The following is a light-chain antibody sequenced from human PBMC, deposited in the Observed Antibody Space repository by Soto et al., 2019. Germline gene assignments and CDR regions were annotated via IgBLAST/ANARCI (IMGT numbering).Light chain of an antibody. CDR2: SAS. CDR1: QTASRN. J-gene: IGKJ1*01. V-gene: IGKV3-15*01. CDR3: QQSNNWPWT. Sequence: EIVMTQSPATLSVSPGERANLSCRASQTASRNLAWYQQKRGQAPRLLIHSASTRATGVPARFSGSGSGTEFTLTVSSLQAEDFAVYFCQQSNNWPWTFGQGTRVE.